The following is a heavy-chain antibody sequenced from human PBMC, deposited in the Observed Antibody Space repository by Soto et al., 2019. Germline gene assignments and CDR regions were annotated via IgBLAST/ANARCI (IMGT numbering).Heavy chain of an antibody. CDR1: GGTFSSYA. V-gene: IGHV1-69*01. J-gene: IGHJ6*02. Sequence: QVQLVQSGAEVKKPGSSVKVSCKASGGTFSSYAISWVRQAPGQGLEWMGGIIPIFGTANYAQKFQGRVTMTADESTSTAYMELSSLRSEDTAVYYCARDAVLMVYAIYYYGMDVWGQGTTVTVSS. CDR3: ARDAVLMVYAIYYYGMDV. D-gene: IGHD2-8*01. CDR2: IIPIFGTA.